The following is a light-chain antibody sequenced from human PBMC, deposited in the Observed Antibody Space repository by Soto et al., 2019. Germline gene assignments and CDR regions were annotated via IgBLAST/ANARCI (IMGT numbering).Light chain of an antibody. CDR1: SSNIGSNF. CDR2: RNN. V-gene: IGLV1-47*01. Sequence: QSVLTQPPSPSGTPGQRVTISCSGSSSNIGSNFVYWYQQFPGTAPKLLIYRNNQRPSGVPDRFSGSKSGTSASLAISGLPSEDEADYYCAAWDDSLSGWVFGGGTKLTVL. CDR3: AAWDDSLSGWV. J-gene: IGLJ3*02.